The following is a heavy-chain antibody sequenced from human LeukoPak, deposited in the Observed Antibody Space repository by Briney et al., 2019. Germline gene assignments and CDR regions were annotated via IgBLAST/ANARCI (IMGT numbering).Heavy chain of an antibody. CDR3: ARGYDSSGPARFGVVDY. D-gene: IGHD3-22*01. CDR1: GGSLSSYY. Sequence: SETLSLTCTVSGGSLSSYYWSWIRQPPGKGLEWIGYMYYSGSANYNPSLKSRVTISVDTSKNQFSLKMSPVTAADTAVYYCARGYDSSGPARFGVVDYWGQGTLVTVSS. J-gene: IGHJ4*02. CDR2: MYYSGSA. V-gene: IGHV4-59*01.